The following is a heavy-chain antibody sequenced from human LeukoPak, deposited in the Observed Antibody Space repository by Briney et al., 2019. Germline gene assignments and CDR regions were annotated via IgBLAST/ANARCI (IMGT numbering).Heavy chain of an antibody. CDR1: GFTFSSYA. Sequence: RGSLRLSCAASGFTFSSYAMSWVRQAPGKGLEWVSAISGSGGSTYYADSVKGRFTISRDNSKNTLYLQMNSLRAEDTAVYYCAKDVSIVVVPAAIFDAFDIWGQGTMVTVSS. D-gene: IGHD2-2*02. CDR3: AKDVSIVVVPAAIFDAFDI. CDR2: ISGSGGST. J-gene: IGHJ3*02. V-gene: IGHV3-23*01.